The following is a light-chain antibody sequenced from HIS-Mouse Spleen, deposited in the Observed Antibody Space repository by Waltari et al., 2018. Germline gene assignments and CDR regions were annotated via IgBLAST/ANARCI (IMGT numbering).Light chain of an antibody. V-gene: IGLV3-10*01. CDR2: EDS. CDR1: ALPKKY. J-gene: IGLJ3*02. Sequence: SYELTQPPSVSVSPGQTARITCSGYALPKKYAYWYQQKSGQAPVLVSYEDSKRPSGIPGRFAGSSSGTMATLTISGAQVEDEADYYCYSTDSSGNWVFGGGTKLTVL. CDR3: YSTDSSGNWV.